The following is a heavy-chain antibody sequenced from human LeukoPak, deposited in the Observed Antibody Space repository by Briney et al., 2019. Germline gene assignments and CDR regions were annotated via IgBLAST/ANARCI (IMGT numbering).Heavy chain of an antibody. V-gene: IGHV3-30-3*01. Sequence: GGSLRLSCAASGFSFSNFAMHWVSQAPGKGLEWVAVISHDGNNKYHADSVKGRFTISRNNADNTLHLQMNSLRAEDTAVYHCVREVGAPGSFQHWGQGAPVTVSS. CDR2: ISHDGNNK. D-gene: IGHD1-26*01. CDR1: GFSFSNFA. CDR3: VREVGAPGSFQH. J-gene: IGHJ1*01.